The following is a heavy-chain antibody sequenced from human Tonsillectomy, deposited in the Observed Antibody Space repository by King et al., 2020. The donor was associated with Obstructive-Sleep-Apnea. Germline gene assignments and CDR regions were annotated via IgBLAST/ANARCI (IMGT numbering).Heavy chain of an antibody. Sequence: VQLQESGPGLVKPSQTLSLTCAVSGGSISSGGYSWSWIRQPPGKGLEWIGYIYYSGSTYYNPSLKSRVTISVDTSKNQFSLKLSSVTAADTAVYYCARAVVVVAATLNWFDPWGQGTLVTVSS. CDR1: GGSISSGGYS. V-gene: IGHV4-30-4*07. CDR3: ARAVVVVAATLNWFDP. D-gene: IGHD2-15*01. J-gene: IGHJ5*02. CDR2: IYYSGST.